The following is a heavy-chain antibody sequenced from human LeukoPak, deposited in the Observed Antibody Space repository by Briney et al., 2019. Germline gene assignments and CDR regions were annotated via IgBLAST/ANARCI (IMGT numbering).Heavy chain of an antibody. CDR2: MNPNSGNT. J-gene: IGHJ6*03. CDR1: GYTFTSYD. Sequence: ASVKVSCKASGYTFTSYDINWVRQATGQGLEWMGWMNPNSGNTGYAQKFQGRVTITRNTSISTAYMELSSLRSEDTAVYYCVRSPAGRYYMDVWGKGTTVTVSS. V-gene: IGHV1-8*03. CDR3: VRSPAGRYYMDV.